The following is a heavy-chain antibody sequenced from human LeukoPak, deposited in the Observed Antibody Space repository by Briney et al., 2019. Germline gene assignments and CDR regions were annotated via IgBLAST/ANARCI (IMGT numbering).Heavy chain of an antibody. CDR2: IYYNGST. CDR1: GGSISSYY. J-gene: IGHJ4*02. Sequence: SETLSLTCTVSGGSISSYYWSWIRQPPGKGLEWIGYIYYNGSTNYNPSLKSRVTISVDTPKNQFSLKVSSVTAADTAVYYCARVGSSVRYYFDYWGQGTLVTVSS. CDR3: ARVGSSVRYYFDY. V-gene: IGHV4-59*01. D-gene: IGHD1-26*01.